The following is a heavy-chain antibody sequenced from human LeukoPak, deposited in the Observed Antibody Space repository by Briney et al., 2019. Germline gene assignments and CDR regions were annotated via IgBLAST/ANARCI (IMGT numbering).Heavy chain of an antibody. CDR3: ARAVAGTEEYYFDY. CDR2: IYHSGST. CDR1: GYSISSGYY. J-gene: IGHJ4*02. D-gene: IGHD6-19*01. Sequence: SETLSLTCTVSGYSISSGYYWGWIRQPPGKGLEWIGSIYHSGSTYYNPSLKSRVTISVDTSKNQFSLKLSSVTAADTAVYYCARAVAGTEEYYFDYWGQGTLVTVSS. V-gene: IGHV4-38-2*02.